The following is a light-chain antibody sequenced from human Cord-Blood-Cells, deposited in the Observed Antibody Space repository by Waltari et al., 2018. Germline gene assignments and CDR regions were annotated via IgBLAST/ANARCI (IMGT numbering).Light chain of an antibody. CDR3: QQRSNCTPRFT. V-gene: IGKV3-11*01. CDR2: DAS. Sequence: EIVLTQAPATRSLSPGERATLPCRASQSVSSYLAWYQQQPGQAPRLLIYDASNRATGIPARFRCSGSGTEFTLTISSLEPEDFAVYYCQQRSNCTPRFTFGGGTKVEIK. CDR1: QSVSSY. J-gene: IGKJ4*01.